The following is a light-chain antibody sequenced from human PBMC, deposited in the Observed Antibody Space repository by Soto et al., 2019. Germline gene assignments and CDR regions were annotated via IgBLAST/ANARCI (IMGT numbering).Light chain of an antibody. Sequence: IVMTQSPATLSVSPGDRATLSCRASQSVSSYLAWYQQKPGQAPRLLIYGASTRATGIPARFSGSGSGTEFTLTISSLQSEDFAVYYCQQYNNWPPTFGQGTRLEIK. V-gene: IGKV3-15*01. CDR1: QSVSSY. CDR2: GAS. J-gene: IGKJ5*01. CDR3: QQYNNWPPT.